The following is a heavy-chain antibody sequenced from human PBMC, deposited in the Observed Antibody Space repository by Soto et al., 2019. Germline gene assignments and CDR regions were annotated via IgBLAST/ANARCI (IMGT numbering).Heavy chain of an antibody. D-gene: IGHD1-26*01. Sequence: SLTCAVSGGSISSSNWWSWVRQPPGKGLEWIGEIYHSGSTNYSPSFQGQVTISADKSISTAYPQWSSLKASDTAMYYCARPGRYTPLGGMDVWGQGTTVTVAS. V-gene: IGHV4-4*02. CDR1: GGSISSSNW. CDR2: IYHSGST. J-gene: IGHJ6*02. CDR3: ARPGRYTPLGGMDV.